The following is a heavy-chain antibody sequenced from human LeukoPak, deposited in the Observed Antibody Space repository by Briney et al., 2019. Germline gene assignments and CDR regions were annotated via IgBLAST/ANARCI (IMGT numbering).Heavy chain of an antibody. CDR2: IHPRDSDT. J-gene: IGHJ6*02. CDR1: GYSFTSYW. D-gene: IGHD6-13*01. V-gene: IGHV5-51*01. Sequence: GESLKISCKGSGYSFTSYWIGWVRQMPGKGLEWMGIIHPRDSDTRYSPSFQGQVTMSADKSISTAYLQWSSLKASDTAMYYCARPIAAAGTSGYGMDVWGQGTTVTVSS. CDR3: ARPIAAAGTSGYGMDV.